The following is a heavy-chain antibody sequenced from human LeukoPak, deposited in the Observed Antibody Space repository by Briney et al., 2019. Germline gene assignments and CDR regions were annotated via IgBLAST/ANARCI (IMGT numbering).Heavy chain of an antibody. D-gene: IGHD3-16*02. V-gene: IGHV1-46*01. CDR3: ARDNSVGDIAWWFDP. CDR1: GYSFTSHY. J-gene: IGHJ5*02. CDR2: INPSGSST. Sequence: GASVTVSCKASGYSFTSHYMHWVRQAPGQGLEWMGLINPSGSSTLYAQEFQGRVTMTRDMSTTTDYMELSSLRSEDTAVYYCARDNSVGDIAWWFDPWGQGTLVTVSS.